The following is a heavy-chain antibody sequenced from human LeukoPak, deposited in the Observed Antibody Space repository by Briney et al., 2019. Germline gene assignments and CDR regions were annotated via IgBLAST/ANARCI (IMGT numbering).Heavy chain of an antibody. Sequence: ASVKVSCKTSGYTFTGYYMRWVRQAPGQGLEWMGWMNANSGCTNYAQKFQDSVTMTRDTSISTAYMELSRLRSDDTAVYYCAKDPRIADLRGWFVPWGQGKLVTVSS. D-gene: IGHD6-13*01. CDR1: GYTFTGYY. CDR2: MNANSGCT. CDR3: AKDPRIADLRGWFVP. V-gene: IGHV1-2*02. J-gene: IGHJ5*02.